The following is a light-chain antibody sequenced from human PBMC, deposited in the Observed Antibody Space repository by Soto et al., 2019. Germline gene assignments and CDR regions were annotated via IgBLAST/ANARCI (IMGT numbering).Light chain of an antibody. V-gene: IGKV4-1*01. CDR2: WAS. Sequence: DIVMTQSPDSLAVSLGERATINCKSSQSVLYSSNNKNYLAWYQQKPGQPPKLLIYWASTRESGVPDRFSGSGSGTDFTLHISSLQAEDVAVYYCQQYYSTPPTFGQGTQVEIK. CDR1: QSVLYSSNNKNY. CDR3: QQYYSTPPT. J-gene: IGKJ1*01.